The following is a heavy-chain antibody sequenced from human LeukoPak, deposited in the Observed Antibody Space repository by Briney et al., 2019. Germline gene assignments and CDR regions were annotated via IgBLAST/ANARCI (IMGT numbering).Heavy chain of an antibody. CDR1: GFTFSSFA. J-gene: IGHJ4*02. D-gene: IGHD2-15*01. V-gene: IGHV3-23*01. CDR2: ITGSGSTT. CDR3: AKQIVVVTAGMNYFDN. Sequence: GGSLRLSCAAAGFTFSSFAMNWVRQAPGKGLEWVSTITGSGSTTFSAASVKGRFTISRDNSKKTLFLQMNSLRAEDTAVYFCAKQIVVVTAGMNYFDNWGQGTLVTVSS.